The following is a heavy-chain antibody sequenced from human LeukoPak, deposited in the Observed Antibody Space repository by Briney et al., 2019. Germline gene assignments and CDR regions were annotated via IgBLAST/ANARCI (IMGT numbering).Heavy chain of an antibody. CDR1: GFTFSNYA. J-gene: IGHJ4*02. Sequence: PGGSLGLSCAASGFTFSNYAMSWVRQAPGKGLEWVSVISGSSGSTYYADSVTGRFTISRDNSKNTPYLQMNSLRVEDTAVYYCAKGEGYYYDSSGYYSSFDYWGQGTLVTVSS. CDR2: ISGSSGST. CDR3: AKGEGYYYDSSGYYSSFDY. D-gene: IGHD3-22*01. V-gene: IGHV3-23*01.